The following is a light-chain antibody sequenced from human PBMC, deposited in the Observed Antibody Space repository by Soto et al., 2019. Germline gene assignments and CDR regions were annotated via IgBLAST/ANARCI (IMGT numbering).Light chain of an antibody. CDR1: RRITTW. J-gene: IGKJ1*01. Sequence: DVQMAQTPTTLSASTGDRVTITCRASRRITTWLAWHQQKPGSASILLVYKESTLATGIPSRFGGGLSGTEFTLNISSLQAGDFATYYCQQCNTYSWAFGQGTKV. CDR2: KES. V-gene: IGKV1-5*03. CDR3: QQCNTYSWA.